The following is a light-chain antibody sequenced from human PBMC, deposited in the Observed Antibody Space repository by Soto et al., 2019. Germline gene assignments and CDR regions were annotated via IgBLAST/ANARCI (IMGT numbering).Light chain of an antibody. CDR3: QQYGSSLLT. V-gene: IGKV3-20*01. CDR2: GAS. CDR1: PSVSSSY. J-gene: IGKJ4*01. Sequence: EIVLTQSPGTLSLSPGERATLSCRASPSVSSSYLAWYQQKPGPAPRLRIYGASSRATGIPERFSGSGSGTDFTLTISRLEPEDFAVYYCQQYGSSLLTFGGGTKVEIK.